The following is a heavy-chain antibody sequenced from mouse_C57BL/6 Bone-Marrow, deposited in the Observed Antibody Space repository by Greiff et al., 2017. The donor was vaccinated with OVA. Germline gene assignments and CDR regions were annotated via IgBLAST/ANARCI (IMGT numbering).Heavy chain of an antibody. CDR3: ALVIYDGFAY. D-gene: IGHD2-3*01. CDR2: IHPNSGST. J-gene: IGHJ3*01. Sequence: QVQLQQPGAELVKPGASVKLSCKASGYTFTSYWMHWVKQRPGQGLEWIGMIHPNSGSTNYNEKFKSKATLTVNKSSSTAYMELRSLTSEDSAVYYCALVIYDGFAYWGQGTLVTVSA. V-gene: IGHV1-64*01. CDR1: GYTFTSYW.